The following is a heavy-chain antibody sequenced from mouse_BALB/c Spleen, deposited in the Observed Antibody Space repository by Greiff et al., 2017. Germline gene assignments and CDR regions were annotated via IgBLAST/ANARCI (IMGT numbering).Heavy chain of an antibody. CDR3: ARQGDVLRFDY. J-gene: IGHJ2*01. CDR2: ISSGGSYT. Sequence: EVKVVESGGGLVKPGGSLKLSCAASGFTFSSYAMSWVRQTPEKRLEWVATISSGGSYTYYPDSVKGRFTISRDNAKNTLYLQMSSLRSEDTAMYYCARQGDVLRFDYWGQGTTLTVSS. D-gene: IGHD1-1*01. V-gene: IGHV5-9-3*01. CDR1: GFTFSSYA.